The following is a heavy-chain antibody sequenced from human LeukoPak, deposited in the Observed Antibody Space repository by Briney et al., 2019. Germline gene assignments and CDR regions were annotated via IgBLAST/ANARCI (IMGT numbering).Heavy chain of an antibody. CDR3: ARDRAVAGKKWFDP. CDR1: GGSISSGDYY. V-gene: IGHV4-30-4*01. D-gene: IGHD6-19*01. CDR2: IYYSGST. Sequence: SQTLSLTCTVSGGSISSGDYYWSWIRQPPGKGLEWIGYIYYSGSTYYNPSLKSRVTISVDTSKNQFSLKLSSVTAADTAVYYCARDRAVAGKKWFDPWGQGTLVTVSS. J-gene: IGHJ5*02.